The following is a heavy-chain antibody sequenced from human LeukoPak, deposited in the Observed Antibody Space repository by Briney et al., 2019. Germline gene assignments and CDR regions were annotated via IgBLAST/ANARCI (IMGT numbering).Heavy chain of an antibody. CDR2: ISAYNGNT. V-gene: IGHV1-18*01. CDR3: ARDDVPGFGEIQFEY. CDR1: GGTFTSYG. Sequence: GASVKVSCKASGGTFTSYGISWVRQAPGQGLECMGWISAYNGNTNYAQKLQGRVTMTTDTSTSTAYMELRSLRSDDTAVYYCARDDVPGFGEIQFEYWGQGTLVTVSS. J-gene: IGHJ4*02. D-gene: IGHD3-10*01.